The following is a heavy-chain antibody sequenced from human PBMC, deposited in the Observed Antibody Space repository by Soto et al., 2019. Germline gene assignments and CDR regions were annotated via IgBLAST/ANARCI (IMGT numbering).Heavy chain of an antibody. D-gene: IGHD7-27*01. Sequence: LLILCVRRSVVGGTSRHFYWSRIMQPPGKGLEWIGYIYYSGSTSYNPSLKSRVTIAVDTSKNQFSLNLSSMTATDTAVYYCARRGDWGSDEFDYWGQGTLVTVSS. CDR2: IYYSGST. CDR1: GGTSRHFY. CDR3: ARRGDWGSDEFDY. J-gene: IGHJ4*02. V-gene: IGHV4-59*08.